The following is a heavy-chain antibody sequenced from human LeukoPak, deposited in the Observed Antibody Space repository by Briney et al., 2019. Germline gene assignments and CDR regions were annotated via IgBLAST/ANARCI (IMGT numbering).Heavy chain of an antibody. V-gene: IGHV1-8*01. CDR3: TRGGGYCSGGSCPYYFDY. J-gene: IGHJ4*02. D-gene: IGHD2-15*01. CDR2: MNPNSGNR. Sequence: ASVKVSCKASGYTFTSYDINWVRQATGQGLEWMGWMNPNSGNRGYAQKFQGRVTMTKNTSISTAYMELSSLRSADTAVYFCTRGGGYCSGGSCPYYFDYWGQGTLVTVSS. CDR1: GYTFTSYD.